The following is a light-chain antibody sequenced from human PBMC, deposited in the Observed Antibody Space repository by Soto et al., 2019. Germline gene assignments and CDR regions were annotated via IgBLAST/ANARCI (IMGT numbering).Light chain of an antibody. CDR2: EVS. J-gene: IGLJ2*01. V-gene: IGLV2-14*01. CDR3: LSYTRSNTRV. CDR1: SSDIGGYKY. Sequence: QSALTQPASVSGSPGQSITISCTGSSSDIGGYKYVSWYQHHPGQAPKLMIYEVSNRPSGVSNRFSGSKSGNTASLTISGLQAEDEADYYCLSYTRSNTRVFGGGTKLTVL.